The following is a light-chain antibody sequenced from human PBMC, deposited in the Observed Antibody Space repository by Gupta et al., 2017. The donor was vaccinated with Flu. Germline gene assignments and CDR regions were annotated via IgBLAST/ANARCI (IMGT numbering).Light chain of an antibody. Sequence: TLTCASSTGGVTGGHYPYWFQQKPGQAPETLIFDKNNKNSWTPARFSGFRLGGKAALTLTGAQPEAEDEYYCLRTHCGAPRPGEFGGGTKLTVL. V-gene: IGLV7-46*01. CDR1: TGGVTGGHY. CDR3: LRTHCGAPRPGE. J-gene: IGLJ3*02. CDR2: DKN.